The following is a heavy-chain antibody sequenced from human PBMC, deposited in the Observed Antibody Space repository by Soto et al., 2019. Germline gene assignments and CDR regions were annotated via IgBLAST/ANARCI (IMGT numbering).Heavy chain of an antibody. D-gene: IGHD6-13*01. CDR1: GFTFSSYA. J-gene: IGHJ6*02. CDR3: ARDRNSGYSSSWYFGGNMDV. CDR2: ISYDGTNK. Sequence: GGFLRLSCGASGFTFSSYAMHRVRQAPGKGLEWVAVISYDGTNKYYADSVKGRFTISRDNSKNTLYLQMNSLRAEDTAVYYCARDRNSGYSSSWYFGGNMDVWGQGTTVTVSS. V-gene: IGHV3-30-3*01.